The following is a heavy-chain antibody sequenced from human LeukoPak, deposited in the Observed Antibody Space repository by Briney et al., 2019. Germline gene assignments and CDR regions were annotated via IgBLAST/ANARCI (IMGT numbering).Heavy chain of an antibody. CDR2: IYYRGST. J-gene: IGHJ6*03. V-gene: IGHV4-59*01. CDR3: ARTTEGGYTYDYFYYYYMDV. CDR1: GGSISSYY. D-gene: IGHD5-18*01. Sequence: SETLSLTCTVSGGSISSYYWSWIRQPPGKGLEWIGYIYYRGSTNYKSSLKSRVTISVDTSKNQFSLELSSVTAADTAVYYCARTTEGGYTYDYFYYYYMDVWGKGTTVTISS.